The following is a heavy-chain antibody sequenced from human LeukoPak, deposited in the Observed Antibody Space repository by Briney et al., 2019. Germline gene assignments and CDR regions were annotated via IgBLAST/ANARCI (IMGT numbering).Heavy chain of an antibody. CDR3: ARETDMTTMTPSHAFDI. J-gene: IGHJ3*02. Sequence: GGSLRLSCAASGFTFSSYAMSWVRQAPGKGLEWVSAISGSGGTTYYADSVKGRFTISRDNSKNTLYLQMNSLRAEDTAVYYCARETDMTTMTPSHAFDIWGQGTMVTVSS. V-gene: IGHV3-23*01. CDR2: ISGSGGTT. D-gene: IGHD4-17*01. CDR1: GFTFSSYA.